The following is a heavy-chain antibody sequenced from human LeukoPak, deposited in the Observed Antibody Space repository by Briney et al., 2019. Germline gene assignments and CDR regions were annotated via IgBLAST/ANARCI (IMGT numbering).Heavy chain of an antibody. J-gene: IGHJ4*02. Sequence: GGSLRLSCAASGFTFSSYGMHWVRQAPGKGLGWVAFIRYDGSNKYYADSVKGRFTISRDNSKNTLYLQMNSLRAEDTAVYYCAKDKWNWNDVFHFDYWGQGTLVTVSS. CDR3: AKDKWNWNDVFHFDY. D-gene: IGHD1-1*01. CDR1: GFTFSSYG. V-gene: IGHV3-30*02. CDR2: IRYDGSNK.